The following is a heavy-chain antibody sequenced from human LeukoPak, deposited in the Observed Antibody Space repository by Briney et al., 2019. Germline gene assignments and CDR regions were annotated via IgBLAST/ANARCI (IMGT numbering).Heavy chain of an antibody. CDR1: GFTFSSYS. Sequence: GGSLRLSCAASGFTFSSYSMNWVRQAPGKGLEWVAFIRYDGSNKYYADSVKGQFTISRDNSKNTLYLQMNSLRAEDTAVYYCAKGGGLYSSGWYMIDPWGQGTLVTVSS. D-gene: IGHD6-19*01. J-gene: IGHJ5*02. CDR3: AKGGGLYSSGWYMIDP. CDR2: IRYDGSNK. V-gene: IGHV3-30*02.